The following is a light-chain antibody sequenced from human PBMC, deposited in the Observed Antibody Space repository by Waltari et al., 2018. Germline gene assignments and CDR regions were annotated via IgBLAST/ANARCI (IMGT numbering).Light chain of an antibody. J-gene: IGLJ3*02. CDR2: KAN. CDR3: ALYMGSGIWV. V-gene: IGLV8-61*01. Sequence: QTVVTQEPSLSVSPGGTVTLTCALSSGSLSTTSYATWSQQTPGQAPRTPVYKANARSSWVPYRFAGSIVGNTAALTITGAQADDESDYYCALYMGSGIWVFGGGTRLTVL. CDR1: SGSLSTTSY.